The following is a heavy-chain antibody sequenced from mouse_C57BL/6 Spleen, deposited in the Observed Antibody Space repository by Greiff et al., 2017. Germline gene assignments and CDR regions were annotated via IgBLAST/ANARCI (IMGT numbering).Heavy chain of an antibody. CDR3: ARREAIYYGYDNYAMDY. J-gene: IGHJ4*01. V-gene: IGHV5-17*01. CDR1: GFTFSDYG. CDR2: ISSGSSTI. D-gene: IGHD2-2*01. Sequence: EVQGVESGGGLVKPGGSLKLSCAASGFTFSDYGMHWVRQAPEKGLEWVAYISSGSSTIYYADTVKGRFTISRDNAKNTLFLQMTSLRSEDTAMYYCARREAIYYGYDNYAMDYWGQGTSVTVSS.